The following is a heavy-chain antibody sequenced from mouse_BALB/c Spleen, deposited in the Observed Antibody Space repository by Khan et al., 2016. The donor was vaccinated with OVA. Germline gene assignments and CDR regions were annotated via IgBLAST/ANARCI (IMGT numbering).Heavy chain of an antibody. D-gene: IGHD2-14*01. Sequence: QVQLKESGAELVRPGVSVKISCKGSGYTFTDYAMHWVKQSHAKSLEWIGVISTYYGDASYNQKFKGKATMTVDKSSSTAYMELARLTSEDSAIYYCARRDRYGYAMDYWGQGTSVTVSS. CDR3: ARRDRYGYAMDY. CDR1: GYTFTDYA. J-gene: IGHJ4*01. V-gene: IGHV1S137*01. CDR2: ISTYYGDA.